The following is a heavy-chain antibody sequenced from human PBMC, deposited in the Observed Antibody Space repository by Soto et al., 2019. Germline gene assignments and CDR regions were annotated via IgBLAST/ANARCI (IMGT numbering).Heavy chain of an antibody. Sequence: GESLKISCKASGYSFSFYWIGWVRQMPGKGLEWMAIMYPDDSDIRYSPSFEAHVTISAYKSTSTAFLQWTSLKASDTAMYYCATAYVYDFENSNYYRDAFDIWGQGTLVTVSS. V-gene: IGHV5-51*01. D-gene: IGHD3-22*01. J-gene: IGHJ3*02. CDR3: ATAYVYDFENSNYYRDAFDI. CDR1: GYSFSFYW. CDR2: MYPDDSDI.